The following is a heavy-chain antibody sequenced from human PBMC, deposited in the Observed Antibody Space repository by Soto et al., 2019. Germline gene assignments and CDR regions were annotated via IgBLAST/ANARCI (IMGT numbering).Heavy chain of an antibody. D-gene: IGHD2-2*01. CDR1: GGSISSYY. CDR2: IYYSGST. Sequence: PSENLSLTCTDSGGSISSYYWSWIRQPPGKGLEGIGYIYYSGSTNYNPSLKSRVTISVYTSKNQFSLKLSSVTAADTAVYYCARDRGYCSSTSCQHNWFDPWGQGTLVNVSS. V-gene: IGHV4-59*01. CDR3: ARDRGYCSSTSCQHNWFDP. J-gene: IGHJ5*02.